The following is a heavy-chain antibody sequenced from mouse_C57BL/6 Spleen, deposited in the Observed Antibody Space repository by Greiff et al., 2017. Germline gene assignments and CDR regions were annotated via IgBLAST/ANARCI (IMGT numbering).Heavy chain of an antibody. CDR2: IYPSDSET. V-gene: IGHV1-61*01. CDR3: ARGLTYYGRLSNTMDY. J-gene: IGHJ4*01. Sequence: QVQLQQPGAELVRPGSSVKLSCKASGYTFTSYWMDWVKQRPGQGLEWIGNIYPSDSETHYNQKFKDKATLTVDKSSSTAYMQLSSLTSKDSAVYYCARGLTYYGRLSNTMDYWGQGTSVTVSS. CDR1: GYTFTSYW. D-gene: IGHD1-1*02.